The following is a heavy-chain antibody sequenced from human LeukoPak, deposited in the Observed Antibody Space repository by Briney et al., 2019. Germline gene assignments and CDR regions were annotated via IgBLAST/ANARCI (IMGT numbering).Heavy chain of an antibody. J-gene: IGHJ4*02. D-gene: IGHD2-15*01. V-gene: IGHV4-34*01. CDR3: ARGRSILAY. Sequence: PSETLSLTCAVYGGSFSGYYWSWIRQPPGKGLEWIGEINHSGSTNYNPSLKSQVTISVDTSKNQFSLKLSSVTAADTAVYYCARGRSILAYWGQGTLVTVSS. CDR1: GGSFSGYY. CDR2: INHSGST.